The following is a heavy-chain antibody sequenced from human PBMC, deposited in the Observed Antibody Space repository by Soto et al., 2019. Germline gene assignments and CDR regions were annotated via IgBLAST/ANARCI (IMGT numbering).Heavy chain of an antibody. CDR2: ISGSGGNT. J-gene: IGHJ6*02. V-gene: IGHV3-23*01. CDR1: GFTFSSYA. CDR3: ARDGGCTNGVCYDYYYYGMDV. Sequence: PGGSLRLSCAASGFTFSSYAMHWVRQAPGKGLEWVSAISGSGGNTYYADSVKGRFTISRDNSKNTLYLQMNSLRAEDTAVYYCARDGGCTNGVCYDYYYYGMDVWGQGTTVTVS. D-gene: IGHD2-8*01.